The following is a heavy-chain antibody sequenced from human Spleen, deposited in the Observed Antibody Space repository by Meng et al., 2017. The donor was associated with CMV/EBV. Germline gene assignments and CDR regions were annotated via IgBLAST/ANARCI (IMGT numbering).Heavy chain of an antibody. D-gene: IGHD6-13*01. Sequence: ASVKVSCKASGGTFSSYAISWVRQAPGQGLEWMGWINPNSGGTNYAQKFQGRVTMTRDTSISTAYMELSRLRSDDTAVFYCARVTAAGGSWGQGTLVTVSS. J-gene: IGHJ5*02. CDR3: ARVTAAGGS. CDR1: GGTFSSYA. CDR2: INPNSGGT. V-gene: IGHV1-2*02.